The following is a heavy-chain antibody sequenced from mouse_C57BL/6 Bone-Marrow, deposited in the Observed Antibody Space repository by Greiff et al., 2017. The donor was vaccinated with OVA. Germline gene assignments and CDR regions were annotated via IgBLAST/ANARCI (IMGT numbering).Heavy chain of an antibody. Sequence: EVQGVESGGGLVKPGGSLKLSCAASGFTFSDYGLHWVRQAPEKGLEWVAYISSGSSTIYYADTVKGRFTISRDNAKNTLFLQMTSLRSEDTAMYYCARVTYYYGSHYFDYWGQGTTLTVSS. D-gene: IGHD1-1*01. CDR3: ARVTYYYGSHYFDY. CDR2: ISSGSSTI. V-gene: IGHV5-17*01. J-gene: IGHJ2*01. CDR1: GFTFSDYG.